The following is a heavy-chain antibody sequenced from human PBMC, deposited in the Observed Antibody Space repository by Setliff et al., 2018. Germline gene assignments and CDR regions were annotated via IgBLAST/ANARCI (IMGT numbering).Heavy chain of an antibody. Sequence: SETLSLTCAAYGGTFSDYHWTWIRQSPEKGLEWIGEINHRGSTNYNPSLKSRVTMSVDTSKNHVSLKLSSVTAADTAVYYCARAHTWSLPNDNSGYPGWFDPWGQGTLVTVSS. CDR2: INHRGST. D-gene: IGHD3-22*01. J-gene: IGHJ5*02. V-gene: IGHV4-34*01. CDR3: ARAHTWSLPNDNSGYPGWFDP. CDR1: GGTFSDYH.